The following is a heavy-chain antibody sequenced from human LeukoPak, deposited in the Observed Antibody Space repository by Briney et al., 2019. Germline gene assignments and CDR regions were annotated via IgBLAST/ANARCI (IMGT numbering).Heavy chain of an antibody. CDR1: GFTFSSYE. D-gene: IGHD4-11*01. J-gene: IGHJ6*03. Sequence: PGGSLRLSCAASGFTFSSYEMNWIRQAPGKGLEWVSYVTSSGSTKYYADSVKGRFTISRDNAKNSLYLQMDSLRAEDTAVYYCARDAESPGTIMTTYYYYMDVWGKGTTVTISS. CDR3: ARDAESPGTIMTTYYYYMDV. V-gene: IGHV3-48*03. CDR2: VTSSGSTK.